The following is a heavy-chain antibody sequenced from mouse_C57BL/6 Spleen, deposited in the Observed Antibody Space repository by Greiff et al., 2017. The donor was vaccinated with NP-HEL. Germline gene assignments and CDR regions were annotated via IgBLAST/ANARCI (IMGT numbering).Heavy chain of an antibody. V-gene: IGHV1-69*01. CDR1: GYTFTSYW. CDR2: IDPSDSYT. D-gene: IGHD2-3*01. CDR3: ASGDGYDAMDY. J-gene: IGHJ4*01. Sequence: VQLQQPGAELVMPGASVKLSCKASGYTFTSYWLHWVKQRPGQGLEWIGEIDPSDSYTNYNQKFKGKSTLTVDKSSSTAYMQLSSLTSEDSAVYYCASGDGYDAMDYWGQGTSVTVSS.